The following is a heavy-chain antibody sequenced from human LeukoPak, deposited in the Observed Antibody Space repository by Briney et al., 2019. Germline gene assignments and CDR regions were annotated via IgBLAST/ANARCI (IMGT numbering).Heavy chain of an antibody. CDR1: GFTFSSYS. D-gene: IGHD3-9*01. J-gene: IGHJ4*02. CDR3: AKDGKYYDILTGYYSKGYFDY. CDR2: ISSSSSYI. V-gene: IGHV3-21*01. Sequence: GGSLRLSCAASGFTFSSYSMNWVRQAPGKGLEWVSSISSSSSYIYYADSVKGRFTISRDNAKNSLYLQMNSLRAEDTAVYYCAKDGKYYDILTGYYSKGYFDYWGQGTLVTVSS.